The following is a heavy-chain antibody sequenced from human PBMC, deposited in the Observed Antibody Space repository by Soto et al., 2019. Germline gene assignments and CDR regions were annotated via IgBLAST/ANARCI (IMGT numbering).Heavy chain of an antibody. CDR3: ARGGYTWSDVTDY. D-gene: IGHD1-20*01. CDR2: IYYRGST. Sequence: QVQLQESGPGLVKPSETLSLTCIVSGGSISNYYWSWIRQPPGKGLEWIGYIYYRGSTNYNPSLMSRATRSVDTSKTQFSRKLSSGTAADTAVYYCARGGYTWSDVTDYWGQGTLVTVSS. CDR1: GGSISNYY. V-gene: IGHV4-59*01. J-gene: IGHJ4*02.